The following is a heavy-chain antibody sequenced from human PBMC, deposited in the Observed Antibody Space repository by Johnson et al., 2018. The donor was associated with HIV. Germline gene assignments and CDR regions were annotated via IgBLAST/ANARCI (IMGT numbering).Heavy chain of an antibody. Sequence: QVQLVESGGGVVQPGRSLRLFCAASGFTFNSYAMHWVRQAPGKGLEWVAVISYDGSNKYYADSVKGRFTISRDNSKNTLYLQMNSLRAEDTAVYYCARDKVDDAFDIWGLGTMVTVSS. CDR1: GFTFNSYA. CDR2: ISYDGSNK. V-gene: IGHV3-30*04. CDR3: ARDKVDDAFDI. J-gene: IGHJ3*02. D-gene: IGHD1-26*01.